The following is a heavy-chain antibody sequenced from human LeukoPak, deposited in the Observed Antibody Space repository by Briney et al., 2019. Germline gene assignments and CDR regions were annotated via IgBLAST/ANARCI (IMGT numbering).Heavy chain of an antibody. CDR3: AAPYCSSTSCYSWFDP. CDR2: IYYSGST. V-gene: IGHV4-39*07. CDR1: GGSISSSSYY. D-gene: IGHD2-2*01. Sequence: SETLSLTCTVSGGSISSSSYYWGWIRQPPGKGLEWIGSIYYSGSTYYNPSLKSRVTISVDTSKNQFSLKLSSVTAADTAVYYCAAPYCSSTSCYSWFDPWGQGTLVTVSS. J-gene: IGHJ5*02.